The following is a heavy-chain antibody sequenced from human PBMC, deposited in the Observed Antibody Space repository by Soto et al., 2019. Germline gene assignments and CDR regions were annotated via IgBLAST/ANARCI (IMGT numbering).Heavy chain of an antibody. J-gene: IGHJ5*02. Sequence: SETLSLTCAVYGGSVNGYYLNWMRQPPGKGLEWIGEINHTGGTHYNPSLKSRVTMSVDTSKNQFSLRLSSVTAADTAIYYCATRITVFGLLIPPFDPWGQGTQVTVSS. CDR3: ATRITVFGLLIPPFDP. CDR2: INHTGGT. CDR1: GGSVNGYY. V-gene: IGHV4-34*01. D-gene: IGHD3-3*01.